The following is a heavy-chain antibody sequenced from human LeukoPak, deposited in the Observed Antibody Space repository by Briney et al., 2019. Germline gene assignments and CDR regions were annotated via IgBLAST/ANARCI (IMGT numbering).Heavy chain of an antibody. CDR1: GFTSSNYA. J-gene: IGHJ4*02. CDR3: AKARFPKGYDSSGGFDY. CDR2: ISGSDSRT. D-gene: IGHD3-22*01. V-gene: IGHV3-23*01. Sequence: GGSLRLSCAASGFTSSNYAMTWVRQAPGKGLEWVSLISGSDSRTYHADSVKGRFTISRDNSKNTLYLQMDSLRAEDTAVYYCAKARFPKGYDSSGGFDYWGQGTLVTVSS.